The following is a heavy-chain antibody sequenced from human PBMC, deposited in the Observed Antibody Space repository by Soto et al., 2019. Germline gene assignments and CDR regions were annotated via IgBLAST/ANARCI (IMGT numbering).Heavy chain of an antibody. V-gene: IGHV4-59*01. J-gene: IGHJ3*02. CDR2: IYYSGST. CDR3: ARGGEIRFLEDDAFDI. Sequence: SETLSLTCTVSGGSISSYYWSLIRQPPGKGLEWIGYIYYSGSTNYNPSLKSRVAISADTSKNQFSLKLTSVTAADTAVYYCARGGEIRFLEDDAFDIWGQGTMVTVSS. D-gene: IGHD3-3*01. CDR1: GGSISSYY.